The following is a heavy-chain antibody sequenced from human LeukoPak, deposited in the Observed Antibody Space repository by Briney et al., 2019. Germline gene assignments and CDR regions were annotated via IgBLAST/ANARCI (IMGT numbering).Heavy chain of an antibody. D-gene: IGHD6-19*01. Sequence: PSETLSLTCTVSGGSISSGGYYWSWIRQPPGKGLEWIGYIYHSGSTYYNPSLKSRVTISVDRSKNQFSLQLNSVTPEDTAVYYCARDWIPLNSYSSGWYGDYYYGMDVWGQGTTATVSS. CDR1: GGSISSGGYY. CDR2: IYHSGST. V-gene: IGHV4-30-2*01. J-gene: IGHJ6*02. CDR3: ARDWIPLNSYSSGWYGDYYYGMDV.